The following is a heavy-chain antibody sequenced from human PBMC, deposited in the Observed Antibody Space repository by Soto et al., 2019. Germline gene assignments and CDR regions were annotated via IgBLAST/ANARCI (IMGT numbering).Heavy chain of an antibody. D-gene: IGHD3-22*01. Sequence: PGGSLRLSCAASGFTFSNAWMSWVRQAPGKGLEWVGRIKSKTDGGTTDYAAPVKGRFTISRDDSKNTLYLQMNSLKTEDTAVYYCTTYYYDSSGYPRKGDYRGQGTLVTVSS. J-gene: IGHJ4*02. CDR1: GFTFSNAW. CDR3: TTYYYDSSGYPRKGDY. V-gene: IGHV3-15*01. CDR2: IKSKTDGGTT.